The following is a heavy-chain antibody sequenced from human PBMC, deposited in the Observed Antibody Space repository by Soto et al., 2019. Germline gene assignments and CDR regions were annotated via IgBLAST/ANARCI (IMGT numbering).Heavy chain of an antibody. Sequence: VVSLRLSCAASGFTFISYAMSWVRQAPGKGLEWVSAISGSGGSTYYADSVKGRFTISRDNSKNTLYLQMNSLRAEDTAVYYCAKTVSSALYTFDIWGQGTMVTVSS. J-gene: IGHJ3*02. CDR3: AKTVSSALYTFDI. CDR1: GFTFISYA. D-gene: IGHD6-25*01. CDR2: ISGSGGST. V-gene: IGHV3-23*01.